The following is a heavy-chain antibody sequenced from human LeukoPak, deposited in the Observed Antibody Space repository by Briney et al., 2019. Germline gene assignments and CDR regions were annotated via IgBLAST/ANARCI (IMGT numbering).Heavy chain of an antibody. CDR3: AREMLAAVAAQS. D-gene: IGHD6-19*01. V-gene: IGHV3-23*01. CDR2: ISGSGGST. J-gene: IGHJ5*02. CDR1: GFTFSSYG. Sequence: PGGSLRLSCAASGFTFSSYGMSWVRQAPGKGLEWVSAISGSGGSTYYADSMKGRFTISRDNSKNTLYLQMNSLRAEDTAVYYCAREMLAAVAAQSWGQGTLVTVSS.